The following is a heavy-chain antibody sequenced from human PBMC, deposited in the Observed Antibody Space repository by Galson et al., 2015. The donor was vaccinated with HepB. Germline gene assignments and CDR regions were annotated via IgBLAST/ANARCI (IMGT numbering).Heavy chain of an antibody. J-gene: IGHJ5*02. CDR3: ARETYYYGSGSYVGGWFDP. Sequence: SVKVSCKASGYTFTSYYMHWVRQAPGQGLEWMGIINPSGGSTSYAQKLQGRVTMTRDTSTSTVYMELSSLRSEDTAVYYCARETYYYGSGSYVGGWFDPWGQGTLVTVSS. V-gene: IGHV1-46*04. CDR2: INPSGGST. CDR1: GYTFTSYY. D-gene: IGHD3-10*01.